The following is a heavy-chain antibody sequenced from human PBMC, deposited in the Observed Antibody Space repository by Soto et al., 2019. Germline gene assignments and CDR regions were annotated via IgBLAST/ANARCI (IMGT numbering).Heavy chain of an antibody. D-gene: IGHD6-13*01. J-gene: IGHJ3*02. CDR2: ISAYNGNT. CDR1: GYTFTSYG. V-gene: IGHV1-18*01. CDR3: ASSHREAAGTWHALDI. Sequence: GASVKVSCKASGYTFTSYGISWVRQAPGQGLEWMGWISAYNGNTNYAQKLQGRVTMTTDTSTSTAYMELRSLRSDDTAVYHCASSHREAAGTWHALDIWGQGTMVTV.